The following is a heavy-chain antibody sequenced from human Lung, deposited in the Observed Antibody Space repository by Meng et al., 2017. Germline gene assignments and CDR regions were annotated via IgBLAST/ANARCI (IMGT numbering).Heavy chain of an antibody. CDR1: GFTFSSYG. V-gene: IGHV3-33*01. J-gene: IGHJ4*02. CDR2: IWYDGSNK. D-gene: IGHD6-13*01. Sequence: QVELVGSGGGVVQPGRSVRLSCAASGFTFSSYGMHWVRQAPGKGLEWVAVIWYDGSNKYYADSVKGRFTISRDNSKNTLYLQMNSLRAEDTAVYYCARGGWYSSSSRVDYWGQGTLVTVSS. CDR3: ARGGWYSSSSRVDY.